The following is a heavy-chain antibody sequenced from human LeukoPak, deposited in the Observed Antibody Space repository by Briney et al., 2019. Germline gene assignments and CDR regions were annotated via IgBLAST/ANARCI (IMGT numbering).Heavy chain of an antibody. Sequence: GGSLRLSCAASGFSFSTYWMSWVRQAPGKGLEWVANIKQDESEKYYVDSVKGRFTISRDNTKNSLYLQMNSLRVEDTAVYYCASGRELGRWGQGTLVTVSS. CDR1: GFSFSTYW. V-gene: IGHV3-7*03. CDR3: ASGRELGR. D-gene: IGHD6-13*01. CDR2: IKQDESEK. J-gene: IGHJ4*02.